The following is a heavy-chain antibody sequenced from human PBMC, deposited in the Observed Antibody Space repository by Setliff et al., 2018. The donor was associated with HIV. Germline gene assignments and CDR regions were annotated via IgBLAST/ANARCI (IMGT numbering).Heavy chain of an antibody. D-gene: IGHD2-21*01. J-gene: IGHJ4*02. CDR3: AKQPGGHSFFDS. CDR1: GYSISSGYY. V-gene: IGHV4-38-2*02. Sequence: SETLSLTCTVSGYSISSGYYWGWIRQPPGKGLEWIGSIYYSGSTYYSPSLKSRVTISVDTSRNQFSLRLKYVTPADTAVYFCAKQPGGHSFFDSWGQGTLVTVSS. CDR2: IYYSGST.